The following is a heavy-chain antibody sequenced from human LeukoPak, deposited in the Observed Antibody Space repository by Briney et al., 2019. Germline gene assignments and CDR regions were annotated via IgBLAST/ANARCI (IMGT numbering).Heavy chain of an antibody. CDR3: AKHFGDFFPPLFDS. CDR2: IRSGGTT. Sequence: PGGSLRLSCAASGFTVGSNYRSWVRQAPGKGLEGVSVIRSGGTTHDADSVKGRFTTSRDNSKNALSLQMNSLRAEDTAVYFCAKHFGDFFPPLFDSWGHGTLVTVSS. CDR1: GFTVGSNY. J-gene: IGHJ4*01. D-gene: IGHD4-17*01. V-gene: IGHV3-53*01.